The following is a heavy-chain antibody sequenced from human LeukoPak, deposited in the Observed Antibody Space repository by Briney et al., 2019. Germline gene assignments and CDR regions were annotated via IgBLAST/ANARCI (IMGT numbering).Heavy chain of an antibody. CDR3: ARGYSSDWYVG. CDR1: GGSISSSSDY. Sequence: SETLSLTCTVSGGSISSSSDYWGWIRQPPGKGLEWIGEINQSGSINYNPSLKSRVTISVDTSKNQFSLKLSSVTAADTAVYFCARGYSSDWYVGWGQGTLVTVSS. V-gene: IGHV4-39*01. D-gene: IGHD6-19*01. CDR2: INQSGSI. J-gene: IGHJ4*02.